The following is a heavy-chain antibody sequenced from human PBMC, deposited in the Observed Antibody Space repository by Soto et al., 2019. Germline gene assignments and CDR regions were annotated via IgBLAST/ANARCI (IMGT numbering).Heavy chain of an antibody. Sequence: SETLSLTCTVSGGSISSYYWSWIRQPPGKGLEWIGYIYYSGSTNYNPSLKSRVTISVDTSKNQFSLKLSSVTAADTAVYYCARNIVVVPAAMTYYYMDVWGKGTTVTVSS. J-gene: IGHJ6*03. CDR2: IYYSGST. D-gene: IGHD2-2*01. V-gene: IGHV4-59*01. CDR3: ARNIVVVPAAMTYYYMDV. CDR1: GGSISSYY.